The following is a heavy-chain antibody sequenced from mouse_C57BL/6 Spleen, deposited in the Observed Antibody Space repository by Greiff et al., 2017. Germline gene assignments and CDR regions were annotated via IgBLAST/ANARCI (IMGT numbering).Heavy chain of an antibody. Sequence: EVKVEESGGDLVKPGGSLKLSCAASGFTFSSYGMSWVRQTPDKRLEWVATISSGGSYTYYPDSVKGRFTISRDNAKNTLYLQMSSLKAEETAMYYGARSIYYDYEYYFDDWGQGTTLTVYS. CDR1: GFTFSSYG. V-gene: IGHV5-6*02. CDR2: ISSGGSYT. J-gene: IGHJ2*01. CDR3: ARSIYYDYEYYFDD. D-gene: IGHD2-4*01.